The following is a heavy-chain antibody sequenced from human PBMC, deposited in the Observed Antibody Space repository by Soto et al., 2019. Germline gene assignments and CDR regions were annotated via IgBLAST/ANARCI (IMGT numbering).Heavy chain of an antibody. V-gene: IGHV1-69*13. Sequence: SVKVSCKASGGTFSSYAISWVRQAPGQGLEWMGGIIPIFGTANYAQEFQGRVTITADESTSTAYMELSSLRSEDTAVYYCARDLSLITMVRGVNEYYYYYGMDVWGQGXTVTVSS. D-gene: IGHD3-10*01. CDR1: GGTFSSYA. J-gene: IGHJ6*02. CDR3: ARDLSLITMVRGVNEYYYYYGMDV. CDR2: IIPIFGTA.